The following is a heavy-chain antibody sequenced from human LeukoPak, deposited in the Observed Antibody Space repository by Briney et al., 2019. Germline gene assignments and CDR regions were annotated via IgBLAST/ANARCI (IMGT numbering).Heavy chain of an antibody. CDR3: ARDLGPLRAAGPWWFDS. CDR2: INPNSGGT. D-gene: IGHD6-25*01. V-gene: IGHV1-2*02. J-gene: IGHJ5*01. Sequence: GASVKVFCKASGYTFTGYYMHGVRQAPGQGLEWMGWINPNSGGTNYAQKFQGSVTMTRDTSISTAYMELSRLRSDDTAVYYCARDLGPLRAAGPWWFDSWGQGTLVTVSS. CDR1: GYTFTGYY.